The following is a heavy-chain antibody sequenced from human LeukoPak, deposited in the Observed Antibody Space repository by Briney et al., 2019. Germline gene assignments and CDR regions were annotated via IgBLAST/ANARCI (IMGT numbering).Heavy chain of an antibody. CDR1: GFTFSSYA. Sequence: GGSLRLSCAASGFTFSSYAMSWVRQAPGKGLEWVSAISGSGGSTYYADSVKGRFTISRDNSKNTLYLQMNSLSAEDTAVYYCAKAVYYDFWSGYRDYWGQGTLVTVSS. J-gene: IGHJ4*02. V-gene: IGHV3-23*01. CDR3: AKAVYYDFWSGYRDY. CDR2: ISGSGGST. D-gene: IGHD3-3*01.